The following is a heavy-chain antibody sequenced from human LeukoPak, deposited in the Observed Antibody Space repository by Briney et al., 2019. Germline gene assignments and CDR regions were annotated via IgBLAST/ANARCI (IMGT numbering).Heavy chain of an antibody. Sequence: PGGSLRLSCAASGFTFDDYAMHWVRQAPGKGLEWVSGISWNSGSIGYADSVEGRFTISRDNAKNSLYLQMNSLRAEDTALYYCAKGAVVPAVIDYWGQGTLVTVSS. J-gene: IGHJ4*02. D-gene: IGHD2-2*02. CDR3: AKGAVVPAVIDY. V-gene: IGHV3-9*01. CDR1: GFTFDDYA. CDR2: ISWNSGSI.